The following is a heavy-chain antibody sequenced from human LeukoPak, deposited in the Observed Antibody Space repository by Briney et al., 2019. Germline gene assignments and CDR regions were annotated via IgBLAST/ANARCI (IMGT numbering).Heavy chain of an antibody. CDR1: GGSISSYY. V-gene: IGHV4-59*01. D-gene: IGHD2-2*01. CDR2: IYYSGST. CDR3: ARTTEDCSSTSCYQYWFDP. Sequence: SETLSLTCTVSGGSISSYYRSWIRQPPGKGLEWIGYIYYSGSTSYNPSLKSRVTISVDTSKNQISLKVRSVTAADTAVYYCARTTEDCSSTSCYQYWFDPWGQGTLVTVSS. J-gene: IGHJ5*02.